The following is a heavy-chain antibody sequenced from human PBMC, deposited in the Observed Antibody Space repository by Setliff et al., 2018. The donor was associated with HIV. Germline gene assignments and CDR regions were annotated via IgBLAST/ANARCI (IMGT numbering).Heavy chain of an antibody. CDR1: GGSISSGGYY. J-gene: IGHJ4*02. V-gene: IGHV4-39*07. CDR3: ARSVAGTLVWSL. D-gene: IGHD6-13*01. Sequence: SETLSLTCTVSGGSISSGGYYWSWIRQPPGKGLEWIGGIYHSGNTYYNPSLKSRVTISVDTSKNQFSLKLSSVTAADTAVYYCARSVAGTLVWSLWGQGTLVTVSS. CDR2: IYHSGNT.